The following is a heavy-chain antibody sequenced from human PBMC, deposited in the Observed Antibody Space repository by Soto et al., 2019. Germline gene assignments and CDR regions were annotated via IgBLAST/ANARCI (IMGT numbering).Heavy chain of an antibody. J-gene: IGHJ6*02. CDR1: GFTFDDYA. CDR3: AKDINYDSSEGGYGMDV. Sequence: EVQLVESGGGLVQPGRSLRLSCAASGFTFDDYAMHWVRQAPGKGLEWVSGISWNSGSIGYADSVKGRFTISRDNAKNSLYLQMNSLRAEDTALYYCAKDINYDSSEGGYGMDVWGQGTTVTVSS. D-gene: IGHD3-22*01. V-gene: IGHV3-9*01. CDR2: ISWNSGSI.